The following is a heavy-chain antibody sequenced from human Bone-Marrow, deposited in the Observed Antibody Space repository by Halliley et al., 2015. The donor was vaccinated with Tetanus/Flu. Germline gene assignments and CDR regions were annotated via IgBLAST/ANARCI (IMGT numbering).Heavy chain of an antibody. CDR3: GRGGELLYFDS. CDR1: GFTFTNYA. V-gene: IGHV1-3*01. D-gene: IGHD3-10*01. Sequence: QLVQSGAEVKKPGASVKVSCKASGFTFTNYAIHWVRQAPGQGLEWMGWINAGNGYTQYSQTFQGRVTITRDTSASTAYMELSSLRSEDTAVYYCGRGGELLYFDSWGQGTLVTVSS. CDR2: INAGNGYT. J-gene: IGHJ4*02.